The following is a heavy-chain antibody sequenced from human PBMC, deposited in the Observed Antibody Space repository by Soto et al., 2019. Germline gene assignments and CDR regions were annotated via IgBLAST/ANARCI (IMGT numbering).Heavy chain of an antibody. V-gene: IGHV1-2*04. CDR2: INPNSGGT. CDR3: GRDGVRDIGLKFYYYQNVMNA. J-gene: IGHJ6*02. Sequence: GASVKVSRKASGYSFTDYYIHWVRQASGQGLEWLGRINPNSGGTSPAQKFQGWVIMTTDTSTSTASMDLRSLISDDTAVYYCGRDGVRDIGLKFYYYQNVMNAWGQGTMVTVCS. CDR1: GYSFTDYY. D-gene: IGHD2-15*01.